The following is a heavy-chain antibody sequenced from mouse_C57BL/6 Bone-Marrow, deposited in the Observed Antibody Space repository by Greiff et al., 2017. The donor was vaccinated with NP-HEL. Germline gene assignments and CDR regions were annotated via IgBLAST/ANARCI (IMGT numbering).Heavy chain of an antibody. CDR2: IHPNSGST. J-gene: IGHJ2*01. D-gene: IGHD2-2*01. CDR1: GYTFTSYW. V-gene: IGHV1-64*01. CDR3: ARGRGLPRGYSDY. Sequence: QVQLQQPGAELVKPGASVKLSCKASGYTFTSYWMHWVKQRPGQGLEWIGMIHPNSGSTNYNEKFKSKATLTVDKSSSTAYMQLSSLTSEDSAVYYCARGRGLPRGYSDYWGQGTTLTVSS.